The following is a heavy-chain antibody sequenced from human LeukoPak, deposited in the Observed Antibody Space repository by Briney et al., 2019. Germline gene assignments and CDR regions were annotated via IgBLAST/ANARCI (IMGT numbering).Heavy chain of an antibody. CDR1: GGSISSYY. CDR3: ARKAAGPDY. J-gene: IGHJ4*02. V-gene: IGHV4-59*01. CDR2: IYYSGST. Sequence: SETLSLTCTVSGGSISSYYWSWIRQPPGKGLEWIGYIYYSGSTNYNPSLKSRVTISVDTSKNQFSLKLSSVTAADTAVYYCARKAAGPDYWGQGTLVTVSS. D-gene: IGHD6-13*01.